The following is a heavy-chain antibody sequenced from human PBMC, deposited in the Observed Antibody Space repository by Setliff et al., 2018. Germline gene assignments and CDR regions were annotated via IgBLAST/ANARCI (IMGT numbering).Heavy chain of an antibody. CDR1: GDSFSDYY. CDR3: RFWSGYYKNDY. V-gene: IGHV4-34*01. Sequence: SETLSLTCAVYGDSFSDYYWSWIRQPPGQGLEWIEEINHSGHTNYSPSLRSRVTMSVDTSKKQLSLKLSSVTAADTAVHYCRFWSGYYKNDYWGRGTLVTVSS. CDR2: INHSGHT. J-gene: IGHJ4*02. D-gene: IGHD3-3*01.